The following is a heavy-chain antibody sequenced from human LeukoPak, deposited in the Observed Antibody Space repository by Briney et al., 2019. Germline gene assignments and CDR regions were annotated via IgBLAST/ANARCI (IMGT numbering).Heavy chain of an antibody. D-gene: IGHD3-22*01. V-gene: IGHV4-34*01. Sequence: TSETLSLTCAVYGGSFSGYYWSWNRQPPGKGLEWIGEINHSGSTNYNPSLKSRVTISVDTSKNQFSLKLSSVTAADTAVYYCARLGYDSSGYYSYFDYWGQGTLVTVSS. CDR1: GGSFSGYY. CDR3: ARLGYDSSGYYSYFDY. J-gene: IGHJ4*02. CDR2: INHSGST.